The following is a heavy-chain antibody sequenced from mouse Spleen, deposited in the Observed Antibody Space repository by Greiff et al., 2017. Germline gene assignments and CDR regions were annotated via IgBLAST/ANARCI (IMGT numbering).Heavy chain of an antibody. D-gene: IGHD2-4*01. CDR2: ISSGGSYT. CDR3: ARRAIYYDYDDYFDY. Sequence: EVKLVESGGGLVKPGGSLKLSCAASGFTFSSYAMSWVRQTPEKRLEWVATISSGGSYTYYPDSVKGRFTISRDNAKNTLYLQMSSLRSEDTAMYYCARRAIYYDYDDYFDYWGQGTTLTVSS. J-gene: IGHJ2*01. V-gene: IGHV5-9-1*01. CDR1: GFTFSSYA.